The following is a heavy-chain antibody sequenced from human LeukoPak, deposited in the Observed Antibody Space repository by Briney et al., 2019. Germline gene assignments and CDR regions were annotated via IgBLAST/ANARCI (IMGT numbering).Heavy chain of an antibody. J-gene: IGHJ3*02. V-gene: IGHV3-23*01. CDR1: GFTFSSYA. D-gene: IGHD3-10*01. CDR3: ARHVGPSRKDAFDM. CDR2: ISGSGGGNT. Sequence: GGSLRLSCTMSGFTFSSYAMSWVRQAPGKGLEWVSSISGSGGGNTYYADSVKGLFTISRDRSKSPLFLQMNSLRADDTAVYFCARHVGPSRKDAFDMWGQGTMVTVSS.